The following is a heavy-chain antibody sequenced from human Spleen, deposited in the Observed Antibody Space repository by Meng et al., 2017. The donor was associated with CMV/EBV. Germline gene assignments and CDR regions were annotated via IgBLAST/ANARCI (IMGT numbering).Heavy chain of an antibody. CDR3: ARGGDFWSGYLAYYYYGMDV. CDR1: GYTFTSYG. D-gene: IGHD3-3*01. CDR2: ISAYNGNT. J-gene: IGHJ6*02. Sequence: ASVKVSCKASGYTFTSYGISWVRQAPGQGLEWMGWISAYNGNTNYAQKLQGRVTMTTDTSTSTAYMELRSLRAEDTAVYYCARGGDFWSGYLAYYYYGMDVWGQGTTVTVSS. V-gene: IGHV1-18*01.